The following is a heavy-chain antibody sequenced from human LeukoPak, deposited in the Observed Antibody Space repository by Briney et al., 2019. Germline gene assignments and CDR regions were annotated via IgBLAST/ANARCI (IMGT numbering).Heavy chain of an antibody. CDR3: ASAVEQQPPYFDY. CDR2: IYSGGST. J-gene: IGHJ4*02. Sequence: GGSLRLSCAASGFTVSSNYMSWVRQAPGKGLEWVSVIYSGGSTYYADSVKGRFTISRDNSKNTLYLQMNSLRAEDTAVYYCASAVEQQPPYFDYWGQGTLVTVSS. CDR1: GFTVSSNY. V-gene: IGHV3-53*01. D-gene: IGHD6-13*01.